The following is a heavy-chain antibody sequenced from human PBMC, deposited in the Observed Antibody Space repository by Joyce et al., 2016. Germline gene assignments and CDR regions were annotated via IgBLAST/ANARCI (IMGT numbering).Heavy chain of an antibody. CDR1: GIDFKSYS. D-gene: IGHD3-3*01. CDR2: ISSSSGYI. CDR3: ARQRTEWLQAMDA. Sequence: EVPLVASGGGRVKPGGSLRLSCAASGIDFKSYSMNWVRHAPGKGLEWISSISSSSGYIYYADSVKGRFTISRDNAKNSLYLQMNSLRDEETAVYYCARQRTEWLQAMDAWGQGTAVTVS. J-gene: IGHJ6*02. V-gene: IGHV3-21*01.